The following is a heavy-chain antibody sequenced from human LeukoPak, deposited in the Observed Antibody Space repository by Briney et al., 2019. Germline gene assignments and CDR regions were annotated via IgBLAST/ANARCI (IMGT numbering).Heavy chain of an antibody. Sequence: GGSLRLSCAASGFTFRNYAMSWVRQAAGKGLEWVSAISGSGGSTYYADSVKGRFTISRDNFKNTLYLQMNSLRAEDTAVYYCAKGESGHDSYFDYWGQGTLVTVSS. CDR3: AKGESGHDSYFDY. D-gene: IGHD5-12*01. CDR1: GFTFRNYA. V-gene: IGHV3-23*01. CDR2: ISGSGGST. J-gene: IGHJ4*02.